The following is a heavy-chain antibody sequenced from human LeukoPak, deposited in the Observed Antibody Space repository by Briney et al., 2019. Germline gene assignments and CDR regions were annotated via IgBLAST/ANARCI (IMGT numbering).Heavy chain of an antibody. V-gene: IGHV5-10-1*01. CDR3: ARLGYCSSTSCSEVY. CDR2: IDPSDSYT. Sequence: GESLRISCKGSGYSFTSYWISWVRQMPGRGLEWMGRIDPSDSYTNYSPSFQGHVTISADKSISTAYLQWSGLKASDTAMYYCARLGYCSSTSCSEVYWGQGTLVTVSS. J-gene: IGHJ4*02. D-gene: IGHD2-2*01. CDR1: GYSFTSYW.